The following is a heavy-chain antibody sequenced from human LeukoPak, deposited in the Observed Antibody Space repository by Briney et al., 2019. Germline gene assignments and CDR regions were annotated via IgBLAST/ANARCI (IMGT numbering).Heavy chain of an antibody. CDR1: GGSISSYY. CDR2: IDTSGST. D-gene: IGHD3-10*01. CDR3: ARSRGTGFIFDY. J-gene: IGHJ4*02. Sequence: SETLSLTCTVSGGSISSYYWSWIRQPAGEGLEWIGRIDTSGSTNYNPSLKSRVTISVDTSKNQFSLKLNSVTAADAAVYYCARSRGTGFIFDYWGQGALVTVS. V-gene: IGHV4-4*07.